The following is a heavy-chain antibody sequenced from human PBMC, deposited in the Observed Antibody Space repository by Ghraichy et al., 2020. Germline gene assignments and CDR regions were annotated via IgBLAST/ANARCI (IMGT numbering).Heavy chain of an antibody. J-gene: IGHJ6*02. CDR3: ARDLRVGLDV. CDR2: IYYSGST. CDR1: GGSISSYY. V-gene: IGHV4-59*01. Sequence: GSLRLSCTVSGGSISSYYWSWIRQPPGKGLEWIGYIYYSGSTNYNPSLKSRVTISVDTSKNQFSLKLSSVTAADTAVYYCARDLRVGLDVWGQGTTVTVSS. D-gene: IGHD1-26*01.